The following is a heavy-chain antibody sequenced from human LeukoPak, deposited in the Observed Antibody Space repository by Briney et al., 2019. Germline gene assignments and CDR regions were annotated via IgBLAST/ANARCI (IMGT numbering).Heavy chain of an antibody. V-gene: IGHV1-8*01. J-gene: IGHJ4*02. CDR1: GHTLTSYD. D-gene: IGHD2-15*01. CDR2: MNPNSGNI. Sequence: ASLTLSCKASGHTLTSYDMNWVRQATGQGLEWMAWMNPNSGNICYAQTFQGRVTMTRNTSISTDYMALTSLRSEDTAVYYCARSQRIVVVAAKRYYFGYWGQGTLGTVSS. CDR3: ARSQRIVVVAAKRYYFGY.